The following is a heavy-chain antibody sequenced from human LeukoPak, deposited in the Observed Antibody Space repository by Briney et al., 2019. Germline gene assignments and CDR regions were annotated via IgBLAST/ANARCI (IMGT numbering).Heavy chain of an antibody. V-gene: IGHV3-13*01. J-gene: IGHJ5*02. CDR3: ARGGELGFDT. CDR2: IASAGDT. Sequence: GGSLRLSCAASGFTFSTYDMRWVRQAIGKGLEWVSGIASAGDTFYSGSVKGRFTISRENAKKSSYLQMNSLRAGDTAVYYCARGGELGFDTRGQGTLVTVSS. D-gene: IGHD1-7*01. CDR1: GFTFSTYD.